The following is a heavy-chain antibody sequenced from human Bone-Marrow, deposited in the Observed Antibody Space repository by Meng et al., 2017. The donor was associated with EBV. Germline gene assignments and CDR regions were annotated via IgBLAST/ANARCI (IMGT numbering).Heavy chain of an antibody. CDR2: FLPTLGAP. CDR3: ASESGRGYTPDY. V-gene: IGHV1-69*01. J-gene: IGHJ4*02. Sequence: QGQLGQAAGEVKTPGSSVKVSCKTAGGPFRNYGISWVRQAPGQGLEWLGGFLPTLGAPNYAQKFHGRVSITADESTSTHYMDLSSLRSEDTAMYYCASESGRGYTPDYWGQGTLVTVSS. CDR1: GGPFRNYG. D-gene: IGHD3-10*01.